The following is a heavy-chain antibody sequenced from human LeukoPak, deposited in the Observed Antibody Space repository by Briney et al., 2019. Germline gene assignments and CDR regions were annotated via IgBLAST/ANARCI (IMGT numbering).Heavy chain of an antibody. V-gene: IGHV3-30*18. D-gene: IGHD4-17*01. CDR2: ISYDGSNK. J-gene: IGHJ4*02. Sequence: GGSLRLSCAASGFTFSSYGMHWVRQAPGKGLEWVAVISYDGSNKYYADSVKGRFTISRDNSKNTLHLQMNSLRAEDTAVYYCAKSRHDYGIIDYWGRGTLVTVSS. CDR3: AKSRHDYGIIDY. CDR1: GFTFSSYG.